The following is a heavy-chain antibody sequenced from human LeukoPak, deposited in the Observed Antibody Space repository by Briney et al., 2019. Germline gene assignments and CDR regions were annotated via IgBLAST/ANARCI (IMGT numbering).Heavy chain of an antibody. CDR2: ISYDGATE. Sequence: PGGSLRLSCLVSGFKFRDYGMHWVRQAPGKGLEWVAHISYDGATEHYADSVRGRFTVSRDDSKNTAYLQMDSLRPEDTASYFCAKVGFGFDYWGQGTVVTVSS. CDR1: GFKFRDYG. J-gene: IGHJ4*02. D-gene: IGHD3-16*01. V-gene: IGHV3-30*18. CDR3: AKVGFGFDY.